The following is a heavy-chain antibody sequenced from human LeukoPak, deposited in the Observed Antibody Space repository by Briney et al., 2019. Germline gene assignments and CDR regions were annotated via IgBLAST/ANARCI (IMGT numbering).Heavy chain of an antibody. CDR2: IYTSGST. CDR1: GGSISSYY. V-gene: IGHV4-4*07. Sequence: SETLSLTCTVSGGSISSYYWSWIRQPAGKGLEWIGRIYTSGSTNYNPSLKSQVTMSVDTSKNQFSLKLSSVTAADTAVYYCARVPGGALLQGGSWWFHPWGQGTLVTVSS. D-gene: IGHD4-23*01. J-gene: IGHJ5*02. CDR3: ARVPGGALLQGGSWWFHP.